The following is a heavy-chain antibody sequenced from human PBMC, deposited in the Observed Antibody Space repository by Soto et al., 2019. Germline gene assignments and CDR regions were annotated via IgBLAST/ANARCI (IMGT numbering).Heavy chain of an antibody. D-gene: IGHD3-3*01. CDR1: GYTFTSYY. Sequence: QVQLVQSGAEVKKPGASVKVSCKASGYTFTSYYMHWVRQAPGQGLEGMGIINPSGGSTSYAQKFEASVTMGRETCTSTAYMEMSSLRSEGTVVYYCARLFGGRLGGGMDVWGHGSTDTVCS. V-gene: IGHV1-46*01. CDR2: INPSGGST. CDR3: ARLFGGRLGGGMDV. J-gene: IGHJ6*02.